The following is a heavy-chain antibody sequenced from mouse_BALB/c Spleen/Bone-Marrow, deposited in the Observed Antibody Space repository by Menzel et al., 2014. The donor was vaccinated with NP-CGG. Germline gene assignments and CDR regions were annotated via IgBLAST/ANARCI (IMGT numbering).Heavy chain of an antibody. V-gene: IGHV2-9*02. Sequence: VKLVESGPGLVSPSQRLSITCTVSGFSLTSYGVHWVRQPPGKGLEWLGVIWAGGSTNYNSALMSRLSISKDNSKSQVFLKMNSLQTDDTAMYYCAIYYDYDYAMDYWGQGTSVTVSS. CDR2: IWAGGST. CDR1: GFSLTSYG. D-gene: IGHD2-4*01. J-gene: IGHJ4*01. CDR3: AIYYDYDYAMDY.